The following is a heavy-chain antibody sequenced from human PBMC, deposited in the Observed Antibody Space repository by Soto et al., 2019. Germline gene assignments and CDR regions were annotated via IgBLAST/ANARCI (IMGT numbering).Heavy chain of an antibody. Sequence: EVQLVESGGGLVQPGRSLRLSCAASGFTFDDYAMHWVRQVPGKGLEWVSGISWNTFTIGYADAVKGGFTISRDNAKNSMNQQKNSLRAADAAVYYCAKAGERGRFGGSGFDIWGKGTMVTVSS. D-gene: IGHD3-10*01. CDR2: ISWNTFTI. V-gene: IGHV3-9*01. J-gene: IGHJ3*02. CDR3: AKAGERGRFGGSGFDI. CDR1: GFTFDDYA.